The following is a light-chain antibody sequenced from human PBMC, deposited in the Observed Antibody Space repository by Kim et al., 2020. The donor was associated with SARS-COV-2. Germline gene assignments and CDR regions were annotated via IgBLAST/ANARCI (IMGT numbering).Light chain of an antibody. V-gene: IGLV3-9*01. Sequence: SYELTQPLSVSVSLGQTASITCGGNNIGNRGVHWYQLKPGQAPVLVLYRDGNRPSGIPERFSGSKSGNTATLTITRAQGDDEADYCCQVWDSNTSLVFGGGTQLTVL. CDR2: RDG. J-gene: IGLJ3*02. CDR3: QVWDSNTSLV. CDR1: NIGNRG.